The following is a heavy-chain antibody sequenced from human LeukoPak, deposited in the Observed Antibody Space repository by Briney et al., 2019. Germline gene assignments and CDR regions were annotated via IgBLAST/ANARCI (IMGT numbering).Heavy chain of an antibody. J-gene: IGHJ4*02. V-gene: IGHV3-74*01. D-gene: IGHD3-3*01. Sequence: PGGSLRLSCAASGFTFSSYWMHWVRQAPGKGLVWVSRINSDGSSISYADSVKGRFTISRDNAKNSLYLQMNSLRAEDTAVYYCAREGLTIFGVVILDYWGQGTLVTVSS. CDR2: INSDGSSI. CDR1: GFTFSSYW. CDR3: AREGLTIFGVVILDY.